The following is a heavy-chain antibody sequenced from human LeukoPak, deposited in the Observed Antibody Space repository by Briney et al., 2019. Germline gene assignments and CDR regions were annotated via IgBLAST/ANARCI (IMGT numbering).Heavy chain of an antibody. CDR1: GGSISSSSYY. D-gene: IGHD3-10*01. CDR3: TRWELLPKYFDY. CDR2: IYYSGST. V-gene: IGHV4-39*07. Sequence: PSETLSLTCTVSGGSISSSSYYWGWIRQPPGKGLEWIGSIYYSGSTYYNPSLKSRVTISVDTSKNQFSLKLSSVTAADTAVYYCTRWELLPKYFDYWGQGTLVTVSS. J-gene: IGHJ4*02.